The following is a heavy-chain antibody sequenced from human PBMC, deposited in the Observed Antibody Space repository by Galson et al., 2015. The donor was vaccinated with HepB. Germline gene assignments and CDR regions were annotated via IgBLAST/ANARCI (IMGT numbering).Heavy chain of an antibody. CDR3: ARAGSTMIPDY. V-gene: IGHV4-38-2*02. CDR1: GYSISSGYY. Sequence: ETLSLTCTVSGYSISSGYYWGWIRQPPGKGLEWSGSIYHSGSTYYNPSLKSRVTISVDTSKNQFSLKLSSVTAADTAVYYCARAGSTMIPDYWGQGTLVTVSS. CDR2: IYHSGST. D-gene: IGHD3-22*01. J-gene: IGHJ4*02.